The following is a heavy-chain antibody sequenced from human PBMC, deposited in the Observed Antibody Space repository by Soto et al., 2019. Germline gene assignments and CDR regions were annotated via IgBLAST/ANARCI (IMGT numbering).Heavy chain of an antibody. Sequence: EVQLAESGGALVQPGGSLRLSCATSGFSFSSYSMSWIRQAPGKGLEWLSYISTTSNTIYYADPVKGRFTISRDNDKKAFYLQMDSLRVEDTAVYFCARGDSWYGRERFHFDFCGQGTLVAVSS. CDR3: ARGDSWYGRERFHFDF. V-gene: IGHV3-48*01. J-gene: IGHJ4*02. CDR1: GFSFSSYS. D-gene: IGHD6-13*01. CDR2: ISTTSNTI.